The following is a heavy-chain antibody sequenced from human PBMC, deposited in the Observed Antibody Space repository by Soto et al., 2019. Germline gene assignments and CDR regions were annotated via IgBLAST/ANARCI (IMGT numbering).Heavy chain of an antibody. CDR1: GYTFTNYA. CDR3: ARDTYGLFDS. D-gene: IGHD5-18*01. CDR2: INTDNGNT. Sequence: GASVKVSCKASGYTFTNYAMHWVRQAPGQRLEWMGWINTDNGNTKYAQKFQGRVTMTTDTSTSTAYMELRSLRSDDMAVYYCARDTYGLFDSWGQGTLVTVSS. V-gene: IGHV1-3*04. J-gene: IGHJ4*02.